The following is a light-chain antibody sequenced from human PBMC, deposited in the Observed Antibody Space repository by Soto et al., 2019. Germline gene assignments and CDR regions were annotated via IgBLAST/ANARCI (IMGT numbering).Light chain of an antibody. Sequence: EVVLTQSPGTLSLSPGERATLSCRASQSVADSYLAWYQQKPCRAPRLLFYAATRRATGIPDRFSGRGSGPDLTLTISTLEPDYFAVYYCHHFGSSAETFGQGTKVE. CDR2: AAT. J-gene: IGKJ1*01. CDR3: HHFGSSAET. V-gene: IGKV3-20*01. CDR1: QSVADSY.